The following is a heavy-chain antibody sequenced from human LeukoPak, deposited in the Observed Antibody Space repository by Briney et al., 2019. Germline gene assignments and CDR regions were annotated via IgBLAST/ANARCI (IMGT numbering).Heavy chain of an antibody. Sequence: AGGSLRLSCAASGFTFSKYWMHWVRQAPGKGLVWVSRISTDGNTTNYADSVKGRFTIPRDNAKNTLYLQMNSLRTEDTALYYCAKDIARAMVGSVAGTAPDYWGQGTLVTVSS. V-gene: IGHV3-74*01. D-gene: IGHD6-19*01. CDR3: AKDIARAMVGSVAGTAPDY. J-gene: IGHJ4*02. CDR2: ISTDGNTT. CDR1: GFTFSKYW.